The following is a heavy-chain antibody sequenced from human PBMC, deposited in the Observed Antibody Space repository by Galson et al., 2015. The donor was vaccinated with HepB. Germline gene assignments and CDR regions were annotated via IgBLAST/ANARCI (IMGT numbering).Heavy chain of an antibody. CDR2: IHPGDSDT. Sequence: QSGAEVKKPGESLKISCKGSGYFFKSYWIGWVHLTPGKGLEWMGIIHPGDSDTRYSPSFQGQVTISADRSIDAAYLHWSSLKAADTATYYCARHVGPSAAGYFDYWSQGILVTVSS. D-gene: IGHD6-13*01. V-gene: IGHV5-51*07. J-gene: IGHJ4*02. CDR3: ARHVGPSAAGYFDY. CDR1: GYFFKSYW.